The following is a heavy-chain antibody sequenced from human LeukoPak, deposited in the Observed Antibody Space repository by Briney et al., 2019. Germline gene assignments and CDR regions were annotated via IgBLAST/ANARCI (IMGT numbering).Heavy chain of an antibody. D-gene: IGHD3-3*01. CDR1: GITFSNYW. CDR2: IRQDGRKR. J-gene: IGHJ4*02. CDR3: ARLWYDFWSGYSRYDY. V-gene: IGHV3-7*01. Sequence: GGSLRLSCVASGITFSNYWMSWVRQAPGKGLEWVANIRQDGRKRDYVASVKGRFTISRDNAKNSLYLQMNSLRAEDTAVYYCARLWYDFWSGYSRYDYWGQGTLVTVPS.